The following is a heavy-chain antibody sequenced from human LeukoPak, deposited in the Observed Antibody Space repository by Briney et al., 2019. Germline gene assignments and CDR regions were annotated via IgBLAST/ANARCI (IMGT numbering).Heavy chain of an antibody. V-gene: IGHV3-23*01. Sequence: GGSLRLPCAASGFTFSSYAMSWVRQAPGKGLEWVSAISGSGGSTYYADSVKGRFTISRDNSKNTLYLQMNSLRAEDTAVYYCATLWDLITMIVVVIPVDYWGQGTLVTVSS. CDR1: GFTFSSYA. CDR3: ATLWDLITMIVVVIPVDY. D-gene: IGHD3-22*01. J-gene: IGHJ4*02. CDR2: ISGSGGST.